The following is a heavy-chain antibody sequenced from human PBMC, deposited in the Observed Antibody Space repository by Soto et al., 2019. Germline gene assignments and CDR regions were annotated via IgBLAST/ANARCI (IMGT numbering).Heavy chain of an antibody. V-gene: IGHV4-39*01. CDR2: IYYSGST. CDR3: ARLFYGSGSQYKRYRY. Sequence: PSETLSLTCTVSGGSISSSSYYLGWIRQPPGKVLEWIGNIYYSGSTYYSPSLKSRVTMSVDTSKNQFSLKLSSVTAADTAVYYCARLFYGSGSQYKRYRYWGQGTLGTFSS. D-gene: IGHD3-10*01. J-gene: IGHJ4*02. CDR1: GGSISSSSYY.